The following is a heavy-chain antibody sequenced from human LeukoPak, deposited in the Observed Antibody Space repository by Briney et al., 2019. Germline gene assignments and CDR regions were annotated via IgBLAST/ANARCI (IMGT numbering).Heavy chain of an antibody. J-gene: IGHJ4*02. CDR1: GGSISSGGYY. V-gene: IGHV4-31*03. CDR2: IYYSGST. Sequence: SETLSLTRTVSGGSISSGGYYWSWIRQHPGKGLEWIGYIYYSGSTYHIPSLKSRLTISLDTSKNQFSLKLSSVTVADTAVYYCARFRQYYYDSSGYYFDYWGQGTLVTVSS. CDR3: ARFRQYYYDSSGYYFDY. D-gene: IGHD3-22*01.